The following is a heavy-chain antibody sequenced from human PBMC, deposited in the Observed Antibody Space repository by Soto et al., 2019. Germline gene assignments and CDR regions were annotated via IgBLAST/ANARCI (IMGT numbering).Heavy chain of an antibody. CDR3: ARSMEQLVPSGFDP. V-gene: IGHV1-18*01. J-gene: IGHJ5*02. D-gene: IGHD6-13*01. Sequence: XSVKVSFKASGYTFTSYGISLVRHSPGQGLEWMGWISAYNGNTNYAQKLQGRVTMTTDTSTSTAYMELRSLRSDDTAVYYCARSMEQLVPSGFDPWGQGTLVTVSS. CDR2: ISAYNGNT. CDR1: GYTFTSYG.